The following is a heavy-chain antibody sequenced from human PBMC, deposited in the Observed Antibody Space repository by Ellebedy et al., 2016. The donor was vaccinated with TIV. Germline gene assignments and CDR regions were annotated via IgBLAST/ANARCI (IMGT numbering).Heavy chain of an antibody. CDR1: GFTFSSFA. Sequence: GGSLRLSCAASGFTFSSFAMHWVRQAPGKGLEWLSVISSDGSNTYHADSVKGRFTITRDNSKNTLYLQMNRLRTEDTGVYFCAKGSSSGFTYDRVGFEYWGQGALVTVSS. CDR2: ISSDGSNT. CDR3: AKGSSSGFTYDRVGFEY. D-gene: IGHD3-22*01. J-gene: IGHJ4*02. V-gene: IGHV3-23*01.